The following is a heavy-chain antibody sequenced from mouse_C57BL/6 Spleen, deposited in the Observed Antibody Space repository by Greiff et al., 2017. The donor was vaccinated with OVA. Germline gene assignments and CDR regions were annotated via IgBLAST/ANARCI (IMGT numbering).Heavy chain of an antibody. Sequence: EVKLVESGGGLVKPGGSLKLSCAASGFTFSSYAMSWVRQTPEKRLEWVATISDGGSYTYYPDNVKGRFTISRDNAKNNLYLQMSHLKSEDTAMYYCARDLYDYDVYYYAMDYWGQGTSVTVSS. CDR3: ARDLYDYDVYYYAMDY. J-gene: IGHJ4*01. V-gene: IGHV5-4*01. CDR1: GFTFSSYA. CDR2: ISDGGSYT. D-gene: IGHD2-4*01.